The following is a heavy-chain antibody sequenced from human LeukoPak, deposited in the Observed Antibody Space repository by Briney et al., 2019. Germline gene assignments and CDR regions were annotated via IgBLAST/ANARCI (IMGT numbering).Heavy chain of an antibody. CDR3: AGELYDFWSGSLDC. J-gene: IGHJ4*02. V-gene: IGHV1-2*02. Sequence: ASVKVSCKASGYTFTGYYMHWVRQAPGHELEWMGWINTNSGGTNYAQKCQGRVTMTRDTSISTAYTELSRVRSAATAGYYSAGELYDFWSGSLDCWRGGTLVSVCS. D-gene: IGHD3-3*01. CDR1: GYTFTGYY. CDR2: INTNSGGT.